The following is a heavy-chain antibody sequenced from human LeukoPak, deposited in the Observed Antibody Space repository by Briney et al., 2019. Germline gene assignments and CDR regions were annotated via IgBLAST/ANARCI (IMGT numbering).Heavy chain of an antibody. J-gene: IGHJ4*02. CDR2: ISYDGSNK. V-gene: IGHV3-30-3*01. D-gene: IGHD6-13*01. CDR1: GFTFSSYA. CDR3: ASGKAAAGTALGY. Sequence: GRSLRLSCAASGFTFSSYAMHWVRQAPGKGLEWVAVISYDGSNKYYADSVKGRFTISRDNSKNTLYLQMNSLRAEDTAVYYCASGKAAAGTALGYWGQGTLVTVSS.